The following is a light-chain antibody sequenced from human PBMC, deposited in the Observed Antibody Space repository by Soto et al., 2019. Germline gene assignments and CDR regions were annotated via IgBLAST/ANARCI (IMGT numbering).Light chain of an antibody. CDR2: AAS. CDR1: QSVSGSY. J-gene: IGKJ3*01. Sequence: EIVLTQSPGTLSLSPWEGATLSCRASQSVSGSYLAWYQQKPGQAPRLLIYAASNRATGIPARFSGSGSKTDFTLTISSLEPEDFAVYYCQQRSNWPFTFGRGTKVDIK. V-gene: IGKV3-11*01. CDR3: QQRSNWPFT.